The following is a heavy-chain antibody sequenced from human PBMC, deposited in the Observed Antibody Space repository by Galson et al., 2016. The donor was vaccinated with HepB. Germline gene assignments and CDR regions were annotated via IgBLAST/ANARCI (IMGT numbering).Heavy chain of an antibody. V-gene: IGHV3-74*01. Sequence: SLRLSCAASGFTLSSFWMHWVRQAPGKGLVWVSRINSDGSSTGYADSVKGRFTTSRDNAKNTLYLQRNTLRAEDTAVYYGAAGAGWGEDYWGQGTLV. CDR3: AAGAGWGEDY. J-gene: IGHJ4*02. CDR2: INSDGSST. CDR1: GFTLSSFW. D-gene: IGHD3-10*01.